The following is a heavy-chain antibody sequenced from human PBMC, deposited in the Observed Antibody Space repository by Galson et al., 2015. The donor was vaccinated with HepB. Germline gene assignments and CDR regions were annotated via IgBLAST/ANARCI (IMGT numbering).Heavy chain of an antibody. Sequence: SLRLSCAASGFTVSSNYMSWVRQAPGKGLEWVSVIYSGGSTYYADSVKGRFTISRDNSKNTLYLQMNSLRAEDTAVYYCARLVGFGEFTFDPWGQGTLVTVSS. CDR1: GFTVSSNY. V-gene: IGHV3-66*01. CDR2: IYSGGST. CDR3: ARLVGFGEFTFDP. J-gene: IGHJ5*02. D-gene: IGHD3-10*01.